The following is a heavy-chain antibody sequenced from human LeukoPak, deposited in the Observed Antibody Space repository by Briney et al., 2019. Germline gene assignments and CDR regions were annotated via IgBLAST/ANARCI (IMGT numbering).Heavy chain of an antibody. CDR1: GFTFSSYA. V-gene: IGHV3-23*01. Sequence: GGSLRLSCAASGFTFSSYAMTWVRQAPGKGLEWVSFISGSGGSTYYADSVKGRFTISRDNSKNTLSLQMNSLRAEDTAVYYCARGSRARYQITMIVVVPRGAFDIWGQGTMVTVSS. D-gene: IGHD3-22*01. J-gene: IGHJ3*02. CDR3: ARGSRARYQITMIVVVPRGAFDI. CDR2: ISGSGGST.